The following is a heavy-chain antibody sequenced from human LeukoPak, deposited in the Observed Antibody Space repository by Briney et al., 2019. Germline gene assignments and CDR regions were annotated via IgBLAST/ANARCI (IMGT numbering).Heavy chain of an antibody. CDR1: GFTFSSYW. CDR3: AGGRFLEWLSTYYMDV. D-gene: IGHD3-3*01. V-gene: IGHV3-74*01. Sequence: GGSLRLSCAASGFTFSSYWMHWVRQAPGKGLVWVSRINSDGSSATYADSVKGRFTISRDNAKNTLYLQMNSLRAEDTAVYYCAGGRFLEWLSTYYMDVWGKGTTVTVSS. J-gene: IGHJ6*03. CDR2: INSDGSSA.